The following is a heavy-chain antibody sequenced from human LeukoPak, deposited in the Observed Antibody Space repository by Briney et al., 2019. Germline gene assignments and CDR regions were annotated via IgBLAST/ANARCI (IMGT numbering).Heavy chain of an antibody. J-gene: IGHJ4*02. CDR1: GGSISSGGYS. D-gene: IGHD3-22*01. Sequence: SETLSLTCAVSGGSISSGGYSWSWIRQPPGKGLEWIGYIYHSGSTYYNPSLKSRVTISVDRSKNQFSLKLSSVTAADTAVYYCARTPYYYDSSGEFDYWGQGTLVTVPS. CDR2: IYHSGST. V-gene: IGHV4-30-2*01. CDR3: ARTPYYYDSSGEFDY.